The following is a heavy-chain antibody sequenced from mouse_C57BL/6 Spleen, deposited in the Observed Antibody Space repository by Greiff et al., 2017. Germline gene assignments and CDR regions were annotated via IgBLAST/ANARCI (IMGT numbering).Heavy chain of an antibody. CDR1: GYTFTGYW. CDR2: ILPGSGST. V-gene: IGHV1-9*01. D-gene: IGHD2-5*01. J-gene: IGHJ4*01. CDR3: ARSRIYYSNYDYAMDY. Sequence: QVQLQQSGAELMKPGASVKLSCKATGYTFTGYWIEWVKQRPGHGLEWIGEILPGSGSTNYNEKFKGKATFTADTSSNTAYMQLSSLTTEDSAIEYCARSRIYYSNYDYAMDYWGQGTSVTVSS.